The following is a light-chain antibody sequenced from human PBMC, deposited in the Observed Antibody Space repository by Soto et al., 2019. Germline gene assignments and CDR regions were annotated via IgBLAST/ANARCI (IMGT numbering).Light chain of an antibody. CDR3: QHYNSYSEA. CDR1: QTISSW. Sequence: DIQMTQSPSTLSGSVGDRVTITCRARQTISSWLAWYQQNPGKAPKLLIYKASTLQSGVPSRFSGGGSGTELTLTISSLQPDDFATYYCQHYNSYSEACGQKTKVELK. CDR2: KAS. V-gene: IGKV1-5*03. J-gene: IGKJ1*01.